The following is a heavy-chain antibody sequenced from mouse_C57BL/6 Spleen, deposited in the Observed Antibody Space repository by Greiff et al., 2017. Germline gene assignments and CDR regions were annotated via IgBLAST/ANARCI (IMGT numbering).Heavy chain of an antibody. V-gene: IGHV1-18*01. Sequence: EVQLQESGPELVKPGASVKIPCKASGYTFTDYNMHWVKQSPGKSLEWIGDINPNNGGTIYNQKFKGKATLTVDKSSSTAYMELRSLTSEDTAVYYCARGYGSSYAMDYWGQGTSVTVSS. CDR1: GYTFTDYN. CDR2: INPNNGGT. D-gene: IGHD1-1*01. CDR3: ARGYGSSYAMDY. J-gene: IGHJ4*01.